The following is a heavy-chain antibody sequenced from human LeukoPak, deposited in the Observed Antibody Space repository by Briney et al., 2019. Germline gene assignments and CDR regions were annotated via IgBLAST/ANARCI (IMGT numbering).Heavy chain of an antibody. V-gene: IGHV5-51*01. J-gene: IGHJ4*02. D-gene: IGHD2-2*02. CDR3: ALYFDTYYFDY. Sequence: GESLKISCKGSGYTFTSYWIGWVRQMPGKGLEWMGIIYPGDSDTRYRPSFQGQVTISADKSISTAYLQWSSPKASDTAMYYCALYFDTYYFDYWGQGTLVTVSS. CDR2: IYPGDSDT. CDR1: GYTFTSYW.